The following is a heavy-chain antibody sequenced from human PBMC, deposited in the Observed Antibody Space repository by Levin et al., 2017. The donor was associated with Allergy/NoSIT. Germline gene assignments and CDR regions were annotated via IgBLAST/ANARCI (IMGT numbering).Heavy chain of an antibody. CDR3: ARLPLYSSSWPRREFDAFDI. CDR1: GGSIRNGSYN. J-gene: IGHJ3*02. V-gene: IGHV4-61*02. CDR2: IYTSGTT. Sequence: PSETLSLTCTVSGGSIRNGSYNWSWIRQPAGKGLEWIGRIYTSGTTNYNPSLKSRVTISLDTSKDQFSLKLNSVTAADTAVYYCARLPLYSSSWPRREFDAFDIWGQGTMVTVSS. D-gene: IGHD6-13*01.